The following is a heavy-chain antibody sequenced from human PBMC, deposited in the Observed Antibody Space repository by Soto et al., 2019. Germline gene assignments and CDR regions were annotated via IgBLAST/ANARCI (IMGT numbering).Heavy chain of an antibody. Sequence: SETLSLTCTVSGGSISSGDYYWSWIRQPPGKGLEWIGYIYYSGTTYYNPSLKSRVTISVDTSKNQFPLKVSSVTAADTAVYYCARALIQLWPHYYYGMDVWGQGTTVTVS. V-gene: IGHV4-30-4*01. CDR2: IYYSGTT. J-gene: IGHJ6*02. CDR1: GGSISSGDYY. CDR3: ARALIQLWPHYYYGMDV. D-gene: IGHD5-18*01.